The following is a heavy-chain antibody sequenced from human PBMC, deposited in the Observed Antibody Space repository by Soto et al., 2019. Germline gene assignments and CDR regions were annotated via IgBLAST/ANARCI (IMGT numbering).Heavy chain of an antibody. J-gene: IGHJ6*02. CDR1: GGTFSSYA. D-gene: IGHD2-21*01. Sequence: GSSVKVCCKASGGTFSSYAISWVRQAPGQGLEWMGGIIPIFGTANYAQKFQGRVTITADESTSTAYMELSSLRSEDTAVYYCARDQTPYCGGECRYGIDVRGQGTTVTVS. CDR3: ARDQTPYCGGECRYGIDV. V-gene: IGHV1-69*13. CDR2: IIPIFGTA.